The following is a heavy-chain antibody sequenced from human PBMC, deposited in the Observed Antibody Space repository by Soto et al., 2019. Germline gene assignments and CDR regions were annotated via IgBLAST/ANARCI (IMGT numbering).Heavy chain of an antibody. CDR2: MNPNSGNT. Sequence: VKVSCTASVYPFPESDINWVRQATGQGLEWMGWMNPNSGNTGYAQKFQGRVTMTRDNSITTAYMELSSLRSEDTAVYFCVRAPLDYYSADYFDNWGQGTLVTFSS. CDR3: VRAPLDYYSADYFDN. V-gene: IGHV1-8*01. CDR1: VYPFPESD. D-gene: IGHD2-21*01. J-gene: IGHJ4*02.